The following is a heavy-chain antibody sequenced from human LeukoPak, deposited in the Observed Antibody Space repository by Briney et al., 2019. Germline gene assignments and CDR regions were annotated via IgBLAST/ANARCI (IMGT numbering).Heavy chain of an antibody. CDR3: ARVMYSSGWYGGKIFDY. Sequence: SETLSLSCTVSGGSISSNYWSWIRQPPGQGLEWIGYIYYSGSTNYNPSLKSRVTISVDTSKNQFSLKLSSVTAADTAVYYCARVMYSSGWYGGKIFDYWGQGTLVTV. J-gene: IGHJ4*02. CDR2: IYYSGST. V-gene: IGHV4-59*01. CDR1: GGSISSNY. D-gene: IGHD6-19*01.